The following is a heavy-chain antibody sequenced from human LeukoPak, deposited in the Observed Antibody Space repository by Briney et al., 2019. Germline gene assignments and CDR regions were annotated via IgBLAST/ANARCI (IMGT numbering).Heavy chain of an antibody. V-gene: IGHV1-46*01. J-gene: IGHJ6*03. CDR1: GYTFTSYY. Sequence: ASVKVSCKASGYTFTSYYMHWVRQAPGRGLEWMGIINPSGGSTSYAQKFQGRVTMTRDTSTSTVYMELSSLRSEDTAVYYCATGPGDGYNPGYYYYYMDVWGKGTTVTISS. CDR2: INPSGGST. CDR3: ATGPGDGYNPGYYYYYMDV. D-gene: IGHD5-24*01.